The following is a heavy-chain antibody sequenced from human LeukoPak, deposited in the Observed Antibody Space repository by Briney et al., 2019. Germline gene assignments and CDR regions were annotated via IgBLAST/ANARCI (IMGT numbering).Heavy chain of an antibody. CDR2: INTNTGNP. J-gene: IGHJ3*02. D-gene: IGHD3-22*01. Sequence: ASVKVSCKASGYTFTSYAMNWVRQAPGQGLEWMGWINTNTGNPTYAQGFTGRFVFSLDTSVSTAYLQISSLKAEDTAVYYCARAPPYYYDSSGYPDAFDIWGQGTMVTVSS. V-gene: IGHV7-4-1*02. CDR3: ARAPPYYYDSSGYPDAFDI. CDR1: GYTFTSYA.